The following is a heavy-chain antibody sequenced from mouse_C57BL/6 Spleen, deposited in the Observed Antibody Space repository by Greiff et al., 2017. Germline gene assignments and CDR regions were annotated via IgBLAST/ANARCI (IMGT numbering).Heavy chain of an antibody. CDR1: GYTFTSYW. D-gene: IGHD1-1*01. J-gene: IGHJ2*01. V-gene: IGHV1-55*01. CDR3: ARSGPIYYYGSSNWENYFDY. Sequence: QVQLQQSGAELVKPGASVKMSCKASGYTFTSYWITWVKQRPGQGLEWIGDIYPGSGSTNYNEKFKSKATLTVDTSSSTAYMQLSSLTSEDSAVYYCARSGPIYYYGSSNWENYFDYWGQGTTLTVSS. CDR2: IYPGSGST.